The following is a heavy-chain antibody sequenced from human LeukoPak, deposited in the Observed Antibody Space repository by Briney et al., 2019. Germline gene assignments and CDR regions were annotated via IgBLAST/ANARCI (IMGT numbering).Heavy chain of an antibody. CDR2: ISDSGVGT. J-gene: IGHJ4*02. Sequence: GGSLRLSCAASEFTFSSHAMSWVRQAPGKGLEWVSGISDSGVGTYYADSVKGRFTISRDNSKNTLYLQMNSLRAEDTAVYYCAKGLKFLWFGESFDYWGQGTLVTVSS. V-gene: IGHV3-23*01. D-gene: IGHD3-10*01. CDR3: AKGLKFLWFGESFDY. CDR1: EFTFSSHA.